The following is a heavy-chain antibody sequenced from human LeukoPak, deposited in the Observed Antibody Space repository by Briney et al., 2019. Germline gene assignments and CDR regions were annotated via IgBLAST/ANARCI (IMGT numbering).Heavy chain of an antibody. V-gene: IGHV4-34*01. CDR3: ARESADSSGYYYLGYYYMDV. CDR2: INHSGST. CDR1: GGSFSGYY. J-gene: IGHJ6*03. D-gene: IGHD3-22*01. Sequence: LETLSLTCAVYGGSFSGYYWSWIRQPPGKGLEWIGEINHSGSTNYNPSLKSRVTISVDTSKNQFSLKLSSVTAADTAEYYCARESADSSGYYYLGYYYMDVWGKGTTVTVSS.